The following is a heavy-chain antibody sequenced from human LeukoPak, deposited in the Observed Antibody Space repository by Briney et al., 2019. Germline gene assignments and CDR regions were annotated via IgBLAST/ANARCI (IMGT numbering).Heavy chain of an antibody. CDR2: IIPIFGKA. CDR1: GGTFSSYA. CDR3: ARGYIVATEYYFDY. V-gene: IGHV1-69*04. J-gene: IGHJ4*02. Sequence: SVKVSCKASGGTFSSYAISWVRQAPGQGLEWMGRIIPIFGKANYAQKFQGRVTITADKSTSTAYMELSSLRSEDTAVYYCARGYIVATEYYFDYWGQGTLVTVSS. D-gene: IGHD5-12*01.